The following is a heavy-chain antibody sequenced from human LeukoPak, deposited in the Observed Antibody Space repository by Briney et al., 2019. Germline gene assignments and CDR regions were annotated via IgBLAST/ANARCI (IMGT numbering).Heavy chain of an antibody. V-gene: IGHV3-30-3*01. Sequence: GGSLRLSCAASGFTFSSYAMHWVRQAPGKGLEWVAVISYDGSNKYYADSVKGRFTISRDNSKNTLYLQMNSLRAEDTAVYYCAGSFRDSSSSWGQGTLVTVSS. CDR3: AGSFRDSSSS. CDR1: GFTFSSYA. D-gene: IGHD6-6*01. J-gene: IGHJ4*02. CDR2: ISYDGSNK.